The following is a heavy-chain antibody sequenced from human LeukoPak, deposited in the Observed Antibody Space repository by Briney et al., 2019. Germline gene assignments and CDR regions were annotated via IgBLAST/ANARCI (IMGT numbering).Heavy chain of an antibody. D-gene: IGHD2-15*01. CDR2: ISGSGGST. Sequence: PGGSLRLSCAASGFTFSSYAMSWVRQAPGKGLEWVSAISGSGGSTYYADSVKGRFTISRDNSKNTLYLQMNSLRAEDTAVYYCAKTPQIYCSGGSCYYYYGMDVWGQGTMVTVSS. CDR3: AKTPQIYCSGGSCYYYYGMDV. CDR1: GFTFSSYA. V-gene: IGHV3-23*01. J-gene: IGHJ6*02.